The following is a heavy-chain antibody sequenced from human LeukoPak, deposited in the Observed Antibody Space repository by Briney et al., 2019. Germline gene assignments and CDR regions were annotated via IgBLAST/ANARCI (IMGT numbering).Heavy chain of an antibody. CDR1: GYTFTGYY. D-gene: IGHD3-10*01. V-gene: IGHV1-2*02. Sequence: EASVKVSCKASGYTFTGYYMHWVRQAPGQGLEWMGWINPNSGGTNYAQKFQGRVTMTRDTSISTAYMELSRLRSDDTAVYYCARGPMKSGRRFDPWGQGTLVTVSS. CDR2: INPNSGGT. J-gene: IGHJ5*02. CDR3: ARGPMKSGRRFDP.